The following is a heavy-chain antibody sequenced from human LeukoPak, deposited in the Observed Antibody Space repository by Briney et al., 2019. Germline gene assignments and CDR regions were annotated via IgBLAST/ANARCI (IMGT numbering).Heavy chain of an antibody. J-gene: IGHJ5*02. CDR2: IIPIFGTA. CDR1: GGTFSSYA. Sequence: GASVKVSCKASGGTFSSYAISWVRQAPGQGLEWMGGIIPIFGTANYAQKFQGRVTITADESTSTAYMELSSLRSEDTAVYYCARAAVEMANWFDPWGQGTLVTVSS. D-gene: IGHD5-24*01. V-gene: IGHV1-69*13. CDR3: ARAAVEMANWFDP.